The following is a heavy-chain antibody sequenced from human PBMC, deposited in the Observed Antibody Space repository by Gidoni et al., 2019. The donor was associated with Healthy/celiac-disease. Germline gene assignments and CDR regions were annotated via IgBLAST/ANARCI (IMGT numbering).Heavy chain of an antibody. Sequence: EVQLLESGGGLVQPGGSLRLSCAASGFTFSSYAMSWVRQAPGKGLEWVSVISVSGGSPYYAASVKSRFTISRDNSKNTLYLQMNSLRAEDTAVYYCAKDGQYSSGWYGSYYFDYWGQGTLVTVSS. CDR2: ISVSGGSP. CDR1: GFTFSSYA. D-gene: IGHD6-19*01. V-gene: IGHV3-23*01. J-gene: IGHJ4*02. CDR3: AKDGQYSSGWYGSYYFDY.